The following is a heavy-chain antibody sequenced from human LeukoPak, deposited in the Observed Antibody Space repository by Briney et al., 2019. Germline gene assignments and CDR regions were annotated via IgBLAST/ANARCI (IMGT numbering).Heavy chain of an antibody. Sequence: PGGSLRLSCAASGFTFSSYAMHWVRQAPGKGLEWVAVISYDGSNKYYADSVKGRFTISRDNSKNTLYLQMNSLRAEDTAVYYCARWVVAATPYFDYWGQGTLVTVSS. CDR1: GFTFSSYA. D-gene: IGHD2-15*01. CDR3: ARWVVAATPYFDY. J-gene: IGHJ4*02. CDR2: ISYDGSNK. V-gene: IGHV3-30*04.